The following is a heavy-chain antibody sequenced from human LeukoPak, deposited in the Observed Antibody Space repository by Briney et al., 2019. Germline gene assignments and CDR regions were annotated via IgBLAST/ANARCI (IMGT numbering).Heavy chain of an antibody. CDR3: ARDRGATGTSDFDY. J-gene: IGHJ4*02. Sequence: GGSLRLSCAASGFTFSTYWMSWVRQAPGKGLEWVAVISYDGSNKYYADSVKGRFTISRDNSKNTLYLQMNSLRAEDTAVYYCARDRGATGTSDFDYWGQGTLVTVSS. CDR1: GFTFSTYW. D-gene: IGHD1-26*01. V-gene: IGHV3-30-3*01. CDR2: ISYDGSNK.